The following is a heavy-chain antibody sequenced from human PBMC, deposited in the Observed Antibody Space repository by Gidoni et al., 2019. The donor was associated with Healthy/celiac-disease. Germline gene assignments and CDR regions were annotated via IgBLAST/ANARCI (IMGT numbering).Heavy chain of an antibody. V-gene: IGHV1-46*03. D-gene: IGHD6-25*01. CDR3: AVQRTGRGALNY. Sequence: QVQLVHSGAGVKKPGASVRVSCKASGYTFTSYYMHWVRQAPGQGLEWMGIINPSGGSTSYAQKFQGRVTMTRDTSTSTVYMELSSLRSEDTAVYYCAVQRTGRGALNYWGQGTLVTASS. J-gene: IGHJ4*02. CDR2: INPSGGST. CDR1: GYTFTSYY.